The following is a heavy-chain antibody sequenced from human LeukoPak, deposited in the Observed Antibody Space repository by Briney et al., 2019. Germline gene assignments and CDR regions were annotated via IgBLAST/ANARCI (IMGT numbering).Heavy chain of an antibody. Sequence: GGSLRLSCAASGFTFSDYWMSWVRQAPGKGLEWVSSISSSSSYIYYADSVKGRFTISRDNAKNSLYLQMNSLRAEDTAVYYCARGGNDFWSRNWFDPWGQGTLVTVSS. J-gene: IGHJ5*02. V-gene: IGHV3-21*01. CDR2: ISSSSSYI. D-gene: IGHD3-3*01. CDR3: ARGGNDFWSRNWFDP. CDR1: GFTFSDYW.